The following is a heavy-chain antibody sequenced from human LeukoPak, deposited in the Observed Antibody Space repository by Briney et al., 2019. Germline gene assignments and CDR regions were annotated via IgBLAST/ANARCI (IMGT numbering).Heavy chain of an antibody. CDR2: IWYDGSNK. CDR3: ARGVATNRYYFDY. D-gene: IGHD5-12*01. V-gene: IGHV3-33*01. CDR1: GFTFSDYG. J-gene: IGHJ4*02. Sequence: GRSLRLSCEASGFTFSDYGMHWVRQAPGKGLEWVAVIWYDGSNKYYADSVKGRFTVSRDNSKNTLYLQMDTLRSEDTAVYSCARGVATNRYYFDYWGQGTLVTVSS.